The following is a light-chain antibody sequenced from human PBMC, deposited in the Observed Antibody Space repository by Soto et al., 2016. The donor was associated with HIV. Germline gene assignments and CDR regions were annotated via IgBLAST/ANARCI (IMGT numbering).Light chain of an antibody. V-gene: IGKV1-5*03. CDR1: QSTSSW. CDR2: KAS. Sequence: DIQMTQSPSTLSASVGDRVTITCRASQSTSSWLAWYQQKPGKAPKLLIYKASSLESGVPSRFSGSGSGTEFTLTISSLQPDDFATYYCQQYNSYKGTFGQGTKVEIK. CDR3: QQYNSYKGT. J-gene: IGKJ1*01.